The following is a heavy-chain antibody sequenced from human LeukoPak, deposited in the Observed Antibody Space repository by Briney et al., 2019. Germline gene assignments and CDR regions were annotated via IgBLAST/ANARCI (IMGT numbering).Heavy chain of an antibody. Sequence: KPGGSLRLACAASGFTFSNFYMSWIRQAPGKGLEWVSYIGSNGGKIHYVDSVRGRFTISRDNAENSLYLHMSSLRADDTAVYYCVGDSIISVGGFDFWGQGTQVTVSS. CDR2: IGSNGGKI. CDR3: VGDSIISVGGFDF. D-gene: IGHD2-15*01. V-gene: IGHV3-11*01. CDR1: GFTFSNFY. J-gene: IGHJ5*01.